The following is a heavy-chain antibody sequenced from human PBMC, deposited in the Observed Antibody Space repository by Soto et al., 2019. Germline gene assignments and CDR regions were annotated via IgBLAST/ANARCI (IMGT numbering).Heavy chain of an antibody. J-gene: IGHJ4*02. D-gene: IGHD3-10*01. CDR3: ARVLSYDSGSYWPCYFDY. CDR2: ISSSGSTI. Sequence: GGSLRLSCAASGFTFSDYYMSWIRQAPGKGLEWVSYISSSGSTIYYADSVKGRFTISRDNAKNSLYLQMNSLRAEDTAVYYCARVLSYDSGSYWPCYFDYWGQGTLVTVSS. CDR1: GFTFSDYY. V-gene: IGHV3-11*01.